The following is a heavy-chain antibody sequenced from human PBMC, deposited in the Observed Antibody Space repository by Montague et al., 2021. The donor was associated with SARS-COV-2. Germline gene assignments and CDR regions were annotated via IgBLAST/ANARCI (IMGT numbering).Heavy chain of an antibody. CDR3: ARTYGSGRGFDL. J-gene: IGHJ2*01. CDR2: IDWDDDK. V-gene: IGHV2-70*11. Sequence: PALVKPTQTLALTCAFSGFSLSTSGMCVSWIRQPPGKALEWLARIDWDDDKYYSTSLKTRLTISKDTSKNQVVLTMTNMDPVDTATYYCARTYGSGRGFDLWGRGTLVTVSS. CDR1: GFSLSTSGMC. D-gene: IGHD3-10*01.